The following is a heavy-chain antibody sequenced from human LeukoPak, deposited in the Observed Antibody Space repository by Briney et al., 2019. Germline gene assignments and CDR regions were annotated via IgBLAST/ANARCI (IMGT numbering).Heavy chain of an antibody. Sequence: GGSLRLSCAASGFTFSSYAMSWVRQAPGKGLEWVSAISGSGGSTYYADSVKGRFTISRDNSKNTLYLQMNSLRAEDTAVYYCAKDQYYDILTGYYGGPGDYWGQGTLVTVSS. D-gene: IGHD3-9*01. J-gene: IGHJ4*02. CDR3: AKDQYYDILTGYYGGPGDY. CDR1: GFTFSSYA. CDR2: ISGSGGST. V-gene: IGHV3-23*01.